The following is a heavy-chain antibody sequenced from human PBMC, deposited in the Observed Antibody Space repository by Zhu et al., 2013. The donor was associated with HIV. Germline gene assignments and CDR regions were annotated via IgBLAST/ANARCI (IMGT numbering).Heavy chain of an antibody. Sequence: HVQLVQSGADVRKPGASVQVSCKIFGDTFSPNYLHWVRLVPGQGLEWIGWIKPETGATNYAQKFQDRVTMTANTSININTAYMELGRLRYDDTAIYYCASDLWEKALDIWGPGTILTVSS. V-gene: IGHV1-2*02. CDR3: ASDLWEKALDI. J-gene: IGHJ3*02. CDR2: IKPETGAT. D-gene: IGHD1-26*01. CDR1: GDTFSPNY.